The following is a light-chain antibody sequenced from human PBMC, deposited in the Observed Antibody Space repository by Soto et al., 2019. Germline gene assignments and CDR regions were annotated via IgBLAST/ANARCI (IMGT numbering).Light chain of an antibody. CDR2: DAS. J-gene: IGKJ4*01. CDR3: QQFSSYPLT. CDR1: QTLSNSF. Sequence: EVVLTQSPATLSVSPWAGATLSCRASQTLSNSFIAWYQQKPGQAPRLLIYDASSRATGIPDRFSGGGSGTDFTLTISRLEPEDFAVYYCQQFSSYPLTFGGGTKVDIK. V-gene: IGKV3-20*01.